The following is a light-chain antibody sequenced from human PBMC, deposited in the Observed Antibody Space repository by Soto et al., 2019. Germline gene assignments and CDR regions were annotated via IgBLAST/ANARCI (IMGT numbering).Light chain of an antibody. CDR1: SSNIGSNY. CDR3: AAWDDSLSGRV. Sequence: QAVVTQPPSASGTPGQTVTISCSGSSSNIGSNYVYWYQQLPGTAPKLLMYRTNQRPSGVPDRFSGSKSGTSASLAISGLRSEDEADYYCAAWDDSLSGRVFGGGTQLTVL. CDR2: RTN. V-gene: IGLV1-47*01. J-gene: IGLJ3*02.